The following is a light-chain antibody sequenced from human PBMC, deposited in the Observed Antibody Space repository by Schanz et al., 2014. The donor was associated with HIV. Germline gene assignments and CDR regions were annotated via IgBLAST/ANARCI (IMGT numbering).Light chain of an antibody. J-gene: IGKJ4*01. CDR3: QKYNSVPLP. CDR1: QGIRNY. V-gene: IGKV1-27*01. Sequence: DLQMTQSPSSLSASVGDRVTITCRASQGIRNYLAWYQQKPGKVPKLLIYAASTLQSGVPSRFSGTGSGTDFTLTISSLQPEDVATYYCQKYNSVPLPFGGGTKVEIK. CDR2: AAS.